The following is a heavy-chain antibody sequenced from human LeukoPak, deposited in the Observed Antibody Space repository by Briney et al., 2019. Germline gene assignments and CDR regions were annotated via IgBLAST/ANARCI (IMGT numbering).Heavy chain of an antibody. CDR1: GGSISNYW. V-gene: IGHV3-23*01. Sequence: ETLSLTCTVSGGSISNYWWSWVRQAPGKGLEWVSSISGSGVSTHYADSVKGRFTISRDNPKNTLYLQMNSLRAEDTAVYYCAEDLGILYFGDTLRGQGNLVTVSS. CDR2: ISGSGVST. CDR3: AEDLGILYFGDTL. J-gene: IGHJ4*02. D-gene: IGHD3-10*01.